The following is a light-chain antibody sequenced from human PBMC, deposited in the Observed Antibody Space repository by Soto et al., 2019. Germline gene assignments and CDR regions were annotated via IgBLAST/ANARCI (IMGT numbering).Light chain of an antibody. V-gene: IGKV3-20*01. CDR3: QQYGSSPLT. J-gene: IGKJ4*01. CDR1: QSVSSNY. CDR2: GAS. Sequence: EIVLTQSPGTLSLSPGERGTLSCRASQSVSSNYLAWYQQKPGQAPRLLIYGASSRATGIPDRFSCSGSGTDFTLTISRLEPEDFAVYYCQQYGSSPLTFGGGTKVEIK.